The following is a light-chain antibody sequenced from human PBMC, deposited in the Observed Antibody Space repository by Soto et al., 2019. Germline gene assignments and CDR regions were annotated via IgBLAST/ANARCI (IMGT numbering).Light chain of an antibody. Sequence: ESVLTHSPFTLSLSPGERATLSFMASQSVSNNYLAWYQQKPGQAPRLLIYGASNRATGIPDRFSGSGSGKDFTLTISRLEPEDFAVYYCKQYGSSGKFGQGTKVDIK. V-gene: IGKV3-20*01. CDR1: QSVSNNY. J-gene: IGKJ1*01. CDR2: GAS. CDR3: KQYGSSGK.